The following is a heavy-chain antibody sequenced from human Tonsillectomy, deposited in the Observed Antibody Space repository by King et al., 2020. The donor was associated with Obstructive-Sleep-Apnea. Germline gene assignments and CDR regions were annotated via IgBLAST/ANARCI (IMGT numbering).Heavy chain of an antibody. CDR3: ANDVGEARGEFDY. D-gene: IGHD3-10*01. Sequence: VQLVESGGGLVQPGGSLRLSCAASGFTFNNYAMSWVRQAPGKGLEWVSTVSGSGDSTYYADSVKGRFTISRDNSKNTLYLQMDSLRGEDTAVYFCANDVGEARGEFDYWGQGTLVTVSS. CDR1: GFTFNNYA. CDR2: VSGSGDST. J-gene: IGHJ4*02. V-gene: IGHV3-23*04.